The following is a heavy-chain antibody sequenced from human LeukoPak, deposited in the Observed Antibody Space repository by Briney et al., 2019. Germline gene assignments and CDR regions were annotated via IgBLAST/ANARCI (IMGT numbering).Heavy chain of an antibody. J-gene: IGHJ4*02. CDR3: ARGAEVQLWSYYFDY. CDR1: GFTVSSNY. D-gene: IGHD5-18*01. V-gene: IGHV3-66*01. CDR2: IYSDGST. Sequence: GGSLRLTCAASGFTVSSNYISWVRQAPGKGLEWVSVIYSDGSTYYVDSVKGRFTISRDNSENTLYLQMNSLRAEDTALYYCARGAEVQLWSYYFDYWGQGTLVTVSS.